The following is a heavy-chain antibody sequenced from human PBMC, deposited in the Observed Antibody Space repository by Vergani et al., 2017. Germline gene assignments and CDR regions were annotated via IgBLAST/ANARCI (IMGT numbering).Heavy chain of an antibody. D-gene: IGHD3-22*01. J-gene: IGHJ4*02. CDR3: ARVGSGYQFDY. CDR1: GFTFSNAW. Sequence: EVQLLESGGGLVQPGGSLRLSCEASGFTFSNAWMSWVRQAPGKGLEWVGRIKSKTDGGTTDYAAPVKGRFTISRDDSKNTLYLQMNSLKTEDTAVYYCARVGSGYQFDYWGQGTLVTVSS. CDR2: IKSKTDGGTT. V-gene: IGHV3-15*01.